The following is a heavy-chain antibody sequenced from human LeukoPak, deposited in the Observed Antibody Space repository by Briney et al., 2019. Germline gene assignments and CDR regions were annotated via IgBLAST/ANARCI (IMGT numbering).Heavy chain of an antibody. CDR1: GVTFSSYS. CDR2: IIPILGIA. J-gene: IGHJ4*02. D-gene: IGHD1-26*01. Sequence: GASVKVSCKASGVTFSSYSITWVRQDPGQGLEWMRRIIPILGIASYAQKFQGRVTTTADKSTSTAYMELSRLRSEDTAVYYCVREKVGDVCDYWGQGTLVTVSS. CDR3: VREKVGDVCDY. V-gene: IGHV1-69*04.